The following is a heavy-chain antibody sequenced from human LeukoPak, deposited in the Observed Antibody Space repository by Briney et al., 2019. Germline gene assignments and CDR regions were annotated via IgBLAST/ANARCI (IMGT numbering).Heavy chain of an antibody. V-gene: IGHV3-7*03. J-gene: IGHJ4*02. Sequence: GGSLRLSCAVSGFNFRDHWMDWVRQAPGKGLEWVGHIKNDGSESYYVDSLKGRFSISRDNTNNALYLQMNSLKTEDTAVYYCTQTGGPFDYWGQGTLVTVSS. CDR1: GFNFRDHW. CDR3: TQTGGPFDY. CDR2: IKNDGSES. D-gene: IGHD3-10*01.